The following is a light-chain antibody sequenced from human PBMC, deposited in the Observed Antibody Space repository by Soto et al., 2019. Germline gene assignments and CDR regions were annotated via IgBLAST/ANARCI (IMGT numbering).Light chain of an antibody. J-gene: IGLJ3*02. CDR2: ANN. Sequence: QSVLTQPPSASGTPGEKITISCSGSTSDIGSNTVNWYQQVPGTAPNLLIYANNQRPSGVPDRFSGSKSGTSASLAISGLQSEDEAAYYCGSWYDSLNGPVFGGGTKLTVL. CDR3: GSWYDSLNGPV. V-gene: IGLV1-44*01. CDR1: TSDIGSNT.